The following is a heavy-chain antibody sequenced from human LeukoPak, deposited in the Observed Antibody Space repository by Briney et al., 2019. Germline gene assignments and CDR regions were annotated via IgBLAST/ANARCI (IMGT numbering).Heavy chain of an antibody. CDR3: AREGRRDGYNYIFDY. D-gene: IGHD5-24*01. Sequence: PGGSLRLSCAASGFTFSSYSMNWVRQAPGKGLEWVSSISSSSSYIYYADSVKGRFTISRDNAKNTLYLQMNSLRAEDTAVYYCAREGRRDGYNYIFDYWGQGTLVTVSS. CDR1: GFTFSSYS. V-gene: IGHV3-21*01. J-gene: IGHJ4*02. CDR2: ISSSSSYI.